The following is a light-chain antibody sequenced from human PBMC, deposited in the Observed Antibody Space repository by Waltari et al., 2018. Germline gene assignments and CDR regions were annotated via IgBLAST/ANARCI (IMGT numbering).Light chain of an antibody. V-gene: IGLV1-40*01. CDR1: DANIGIYYD. CDR3: QSFDNTLNASGV. Sequence: QSLLTQPPSVSGAPGQRVTGSCIGRDANIGIYYDVYWSQQLPGSAPKLIIYGDHNRPSGVPDRFSGSRSDTVASLTITDLQAEDEADYFCQSFDNTLNASGVFGGGTKVTVL. CDR2: GDH. J-gene: IGLJ3*02.